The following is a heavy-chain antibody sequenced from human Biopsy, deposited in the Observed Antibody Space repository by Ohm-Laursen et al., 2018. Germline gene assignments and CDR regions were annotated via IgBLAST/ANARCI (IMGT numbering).Heavy chain of an antibody. CDR1: GGSISDYF. CDR3: ARDAYGDYDTYY. V-gene: IGHV4-4*07. Sequence: GTLSLTCTVSGGSISDYFWSWIRQPADKGLEYIGRIYSSGRTFYNPSLKSRVTMSVATSDNQFSLKLSSVTAADTAVYFCARDAYGDYDTYY. D-gene: IGHD4-17*01. CDR2: IYSSGRT. J-gene: IGHJ6*03.